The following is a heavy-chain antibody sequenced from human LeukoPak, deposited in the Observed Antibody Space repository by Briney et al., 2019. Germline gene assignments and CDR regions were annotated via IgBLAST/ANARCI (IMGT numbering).Heavy chain of an antibody. CDR2: ISYDGSNK. D-gene: IGHD4-11*01. CDR1: GFTFSSYA. Sequence: GRSLRLSCAASGFTFSSYAMHWVRQAPGKGLEWVAVISYDGSNKYYADSVKGRFTISRDNSKNTLYLQMNSLRADDTAVYYCAKQFLGANWGQGTLVTVSS. V-gene: IGHV3-30*04. CDR3: AKQFLGAN. J-gene: IGHJ4*02.